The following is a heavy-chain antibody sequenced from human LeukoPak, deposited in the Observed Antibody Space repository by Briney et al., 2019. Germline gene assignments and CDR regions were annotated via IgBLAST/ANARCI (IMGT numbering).Heavy chain of an antibody. D-gene: IGHD1-26*01. Sequence: PGGSLRLSCAASGFTFSSYAIHWVRQAPGKGLEWVAVKSYDGSNKYYADSVKGRFTISRDNSKNTLYLQMNSLRAEDTAVYYCARDSTGAGHAYFDYWGQGTLVTVSS. J-gene: IGHJ4*02. CDR1: GFTFSSYA. V-gene: IGHV3-30-3*01. CDR2: KSYDGSNK. CDR3: ARDSTGAGHAYFDY.